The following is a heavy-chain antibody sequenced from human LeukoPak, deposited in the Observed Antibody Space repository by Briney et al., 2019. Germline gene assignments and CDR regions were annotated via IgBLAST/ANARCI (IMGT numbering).Heavy chain of an antibody. V-gene: IGHV4-59*01. J-gene: IGHJ4*02. CDR3: ASEISKYGGNSALDY. Sequence: SETLSLTCTVSGGSISSYYWSWIRQPPGKGLEWIGYIYYSWSTNYNPSLKRRVPISVDTSKNQFSLKLSSVTAADPAVYYCASEISKYGGNSALDYWGQGTLVTVSS. CDR2: IYYSWST. D-gene: IGHD4-23*01. CDR1: GGSISSYY.